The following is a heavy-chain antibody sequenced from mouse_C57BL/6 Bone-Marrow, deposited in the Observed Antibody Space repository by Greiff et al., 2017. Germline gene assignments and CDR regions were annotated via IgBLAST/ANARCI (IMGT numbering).Heavy chain of an antibody. CDR3: ARGNYRFDY. V-gene: IGHV1-69*01. D-gene: IGHD2-1*01. CDR1: GYTFTSYW. Sequence: QVQLQQPGAELVMPGASVKLSCKASGYTFTSYWMRWVKQRPGQGLEWIGEIDPSDSYTNYNQKFKGKSTLTVDKSSSTAYMQLSSLTSEDSAVYYCARGNYRFDYWGQGTTLTVSS. CDR2: IDPSDSYT. J-gene: IGHJ2*01.